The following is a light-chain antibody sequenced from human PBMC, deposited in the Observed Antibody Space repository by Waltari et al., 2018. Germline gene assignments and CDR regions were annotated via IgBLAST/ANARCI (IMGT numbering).Light chain of an antibody. V-gene: IGLV1-40*01. CDR3: QSYDTSLSVV. Sequence: QSVLPQPPSVSGAPGQRVTISSTGSGSTTGEGHVLHWYQQLPGKAPKLLSYGTSTRPLGVPDRYFGSQSGTSASLAITGLQAEDEADYYCQSYDTSLSVVFGGGTKLTVL. CDR1: GSTTGEGHV. J-gene: IGLJ2*01. CDR2: GTS.